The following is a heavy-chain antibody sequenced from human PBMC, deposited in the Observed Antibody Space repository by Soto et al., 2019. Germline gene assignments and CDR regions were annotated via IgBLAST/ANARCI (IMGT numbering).Heavy chain of an antibody. J-gene: IGHJ6*02. CDR3: ARNPYYYYGMDV. CDR1: GFSLSTSGMR. V-gene: IGHV2-70*04. Sequence: SGPTLVNPTQTLTLTCTFSGFSLSTSGMRVSWIRQPPGKALEWLARIDWDDDKFYSTSLKTRLTISKDTSKNLVVLTMTNMDPVDTATYYCARNPYYYYGMDVWGQGTTVTVSS. CDR2: IDWDDDK.